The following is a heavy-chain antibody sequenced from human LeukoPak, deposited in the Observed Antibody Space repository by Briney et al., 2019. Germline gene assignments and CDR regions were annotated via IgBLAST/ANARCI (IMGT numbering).Heavy chain of an antibody. Sequence: SGTLSLTCAVSGGSISSSNWWSWVRPPPGEGLEWIGEIYHSGSTNYNPSLKSRVTISVDTSKNQFSLKRSSVTAADTAVYYCARLTLWFGEPFDYWGQGTLVTVSS. V-gene: IGHV4-4*02. CDR3: ARLTLWFGEPFDY. CDR2: IYHSGST. CDR1: GGSISSSNW. D-gene: IGHD3-10*01. J-gene: IGHJ4*02.